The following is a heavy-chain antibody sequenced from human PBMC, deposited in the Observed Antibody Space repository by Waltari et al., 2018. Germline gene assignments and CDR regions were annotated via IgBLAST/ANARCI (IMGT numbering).Heavy chain of an antibody. Sequence: QVQLQQWGAGLLKPSETLSLTCAVYGGSFSGYYWSWIRQPPGKGLEWIGEINHSGSTNYNASLKSRVIISLDTSKNQFSLNLKFVTVADTAVYYCARVAEGVSGGWFDPWGQGNLVTVSS. D-gene: IGHD1-26*01. V-gene: IGHV4-34*01. J-gene: IGHJ5*02. CDR1: GGSFSGYY. CDR2: INHSGST. CDR3: ARVAEGVSGGWFDP.